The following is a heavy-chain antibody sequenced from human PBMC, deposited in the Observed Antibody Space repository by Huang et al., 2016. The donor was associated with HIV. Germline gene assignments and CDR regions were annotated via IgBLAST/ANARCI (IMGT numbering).Heavy chain of an antibody. CDR1: GGTFSSSA. D-gene: IGHD3-22*01. V-gene: IGHV1-69*01. CDR3: ARVESRRYYDSSGYYY. J-gene: IGHJ4*02. CDR2: ISPIFGTA. Sequence: QVQLVQSGAEVKKPGSSVKVSCKASGGTFSSSAISWVRQAPGQGLEWMGGISPIFGTANYAQKCQGRVTITADESTSTAYMELSSLRSEDTAVYYCARVESRRYYDSSGYYYWGQGTLVTVSS.